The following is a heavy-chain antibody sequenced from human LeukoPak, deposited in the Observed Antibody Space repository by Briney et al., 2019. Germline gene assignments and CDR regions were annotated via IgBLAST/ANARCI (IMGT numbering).Heavy chain of an antibody. CDR1: GFTFSDYY. J-gene: IGHJ3*02. CDR3: AREYYYDSSGYAFDI. D-gene: IGHD3-22*01. Sequence: PGGSLRLSCAASGFTFSDYYMSWIRQAPGKGLEWVSYISSSGSTIYYADSVKGRFTISRDNAKNSLYLQMNSLRAEDTAVYYCAREYYYDSSGYAFDIWGQGTMVTVSS. CDR2: ISSSGSTI. V-gene: IGHV3-11*01.